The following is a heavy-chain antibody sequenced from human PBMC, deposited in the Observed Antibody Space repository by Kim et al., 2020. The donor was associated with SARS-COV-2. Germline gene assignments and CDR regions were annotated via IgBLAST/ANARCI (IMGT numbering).Heavy chain of an antibody. CDR2: IIPILGIA. CDR3: ARDGRYCSSTSCYVIDY. V-gene: IGHV1-69*04. Sequence: SVKVSCKASGGTFSSYAISWVRQAPGQGLEWMGRIIPILGIANYAQKFQGRVTITADKSTSTAYMELGSLRSEDTAVYYCARDGRYCSSTSCYVIDYWGQGTLVTVSS. D-gene: IGHD2-2*01. CDR1: GGTFSSYA. J-gene: IGHJ4*02.